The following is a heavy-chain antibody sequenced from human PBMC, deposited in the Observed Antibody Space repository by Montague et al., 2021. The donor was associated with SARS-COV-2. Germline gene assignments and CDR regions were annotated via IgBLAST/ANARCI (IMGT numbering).Heavy chain of an antibody. V-gene: IGHV2-70*01. J-gene: IGHJ4*02. Sequence: PALVKPTKTLTLTCTFFGFSLSTSGMCVSWIRQPPGKALEWLALIDWDDDKYYSTSLKTRLTISKDTSKNQVVLTMTNMDPVDTATYCCARSPYDILTGYYRGFDYWGQGTLVTVSS. CDR3: ARSPYDILTGYYRGFDY. CDR1: GFSLSTSGMC. CDR2: IDWDDDK. D-gene: IGHD3-9*01.